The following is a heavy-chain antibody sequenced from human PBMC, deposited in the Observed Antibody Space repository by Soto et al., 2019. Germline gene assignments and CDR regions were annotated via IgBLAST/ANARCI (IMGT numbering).Heavy chain of an antibody. CDR1: GYTFTGYY. D-gene: IGHD2-2*03. V-gene: IGHV1-2*04. CDR3: ARALDIVVVPAATPLEGSYYYYGMDV. CDR2: INPNSGGT. Sequence: ASVKVSCKASGYTFTGYYMHWVRQAPGQGLEWMGWINPNSGGTNYAQKFQGWVTMTRDTSISTAYMELSRLRSDDTAVYYCARALDIVVVPAATPLEGSYYYYGMDVWGQGTTVTVSS. J-gene: IGHJ6*02.